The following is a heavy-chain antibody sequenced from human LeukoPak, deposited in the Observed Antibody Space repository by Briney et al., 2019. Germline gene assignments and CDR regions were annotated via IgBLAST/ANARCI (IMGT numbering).Heavy chain of an antibody. V-gene: IGHV4-39*02. CDR2: IYYSGST. CDR3: ARDLVAVAGTSWYFDL. D-gene: IGHD6-19*01. Sequence: PSETLSLTCTVSGGSISSSSYYWGWIRQPPGKGLEWIGSIYYSGSTYYNPSLKSRVTISVDTSKNQFSLKLSSVTAADTAVYYCARDLVAVAGTSWYFDLWGCGTLVTVSS. CDR1: GGSISSSSYY. J-gene: IGHJ2*01.